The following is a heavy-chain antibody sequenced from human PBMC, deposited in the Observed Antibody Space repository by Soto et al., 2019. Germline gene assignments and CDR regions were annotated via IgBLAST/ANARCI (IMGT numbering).Heavy chain of an antibody. CDR3: ARGVGSGYRDAFDI. CDR1: GGSISSSSYY. D-gene: IGHD3-3*01. Sequence: SETLSLTCTVSGGSISSSSYYWGWIRQPPGKGLEWIGSIYYSGSTYYNPSLKSRVTISVDTSKNQFSLKLSSVTAADTAVYYCARGVGSGYRDAFDIWGQGTMVTVSS. J-gene: IGHJ3*02. CDR2: IYYSGST. V-gene: IGHV4-39*01.